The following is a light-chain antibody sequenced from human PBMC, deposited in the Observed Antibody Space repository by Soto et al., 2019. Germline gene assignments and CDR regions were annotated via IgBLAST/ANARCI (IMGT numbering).Light chain of an antibody. J-gene: IGLJ2*01. CDR1: SSNIGAGYD. CDR2: ANN. Sequence: QSVLTQPPSVSGAPGQRVTISCTGSSSNIGAGYDVHWYQQLPGTAPKLLIYANNNRPSGVPDRFSGSKSGTSASLAIPGLQAEDEADYYCQSYDSSLSGHVVFGGGTKLTVL. V-gene: IGLV1-40*01. CDR3: QSYDSSLSGHVV.